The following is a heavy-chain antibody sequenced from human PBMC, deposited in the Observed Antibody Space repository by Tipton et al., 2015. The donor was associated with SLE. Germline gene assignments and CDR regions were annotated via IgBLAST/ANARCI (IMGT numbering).Heavy chain of an antibody. CDR3: ARDVMSDYIWGSYRTSGMDV. CDR2: ISGSGKTI. CDR1: GFTFSDYY. J-gene: IGHJ6*02. Sequence: SLRLSCAASGFTFSDYYMTWIRQAPGEGLEWVSYISGSGKTIYYADSVKGRFTISRDDAKNSLYLQMNSLRAEDTAVYYCARDVMSDYIWGSYRTSGMDVWGQGTTVTVSS. V-gene: IGHV3-11*04. D-gene: IGHD3-16*02.